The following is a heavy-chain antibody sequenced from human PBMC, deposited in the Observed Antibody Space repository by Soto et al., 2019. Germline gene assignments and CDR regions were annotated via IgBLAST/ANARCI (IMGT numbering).Heavy chain of an antibody. V-gene: IGHV4-61*08. CDR3: ARNDYADRTFDL. CDR1: GGSVGSGAYY. J-gene: IGHJ3*01. CDR2: IQYSGDT. D-gene: IGHD5-12*01. Sequence: QVLLQEPGPGQVRPSETLSLTCIVSGGSVGSGAYYWSWIRQPPGSALEWIGYIQYSGDTNYTSSLKSRVTISVDRSRNRFSLKLTSVTAADTAFYYCARNDYADRTFDLWGQGTKVTVSS.